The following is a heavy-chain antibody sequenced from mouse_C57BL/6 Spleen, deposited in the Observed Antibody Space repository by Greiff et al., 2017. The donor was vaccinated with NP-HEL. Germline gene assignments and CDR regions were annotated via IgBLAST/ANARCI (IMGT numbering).Heavy chain of an antibody. Sequence: VQLQESGAELVMPGASVKLSCKASGYTFTSYWMHWVKQRPGQGLEWIGEIDPSDSYTNYNQKFKGKSTLTVDKSSSTAYMQLSSLTSEDSAVYYCARSHYDYDGDYFDYWGQGTTLTVSS. J-gene: IGHJ2*01. CDR1: GYTFTSYW. CDR2: IDPSDSYT. V-gene: IGHV1-69*01. D-gene: IGHD2-4*01. CDR3: ARSHYDYDGDYFDY.